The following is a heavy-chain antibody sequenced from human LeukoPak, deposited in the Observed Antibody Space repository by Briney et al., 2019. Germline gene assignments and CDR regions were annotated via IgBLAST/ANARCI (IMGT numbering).Heavy chain of an antibody. CDR1: GYTFTGYY. J-gene: IGHJ3*02. Sequence: ASVKVSCKASGYTFTGYYMHWVRQAPGQGLEWMGWINPNSGGTNYAQKFQGRVTITADKSTSTAYMELSSLRSEDTAVYYCARGEPRWLQLRRDAFDIWGQGTMVTVSS. CDR2: INPNSGGT. CDR3: ARGEPRWLQLRRDAFDI. D-gene: IGHD5-24*01. V-gene: IGHV1-2*02.